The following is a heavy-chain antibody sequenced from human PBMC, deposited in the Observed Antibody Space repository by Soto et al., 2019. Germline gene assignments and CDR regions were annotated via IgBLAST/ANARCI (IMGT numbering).Heavy chain of an antibody. V-gene: IGHV1-3*01. CDR2: INPDNGNT. J-gene: IGHJ5*02. CDR3: ARGIATGQLDP. CDR1: GYTFTRYT. Sequence: ASVKVSCKASGYTFTRYTMNWVRQAPGQRLEWMGWINPDNGNTKSSQKFQDRVIITRDTSASTAYTDLSSLRSEDTAVYYCARGIATGQLDPWGQGTLVTRLL. D-gene: IGHD2-15*01.